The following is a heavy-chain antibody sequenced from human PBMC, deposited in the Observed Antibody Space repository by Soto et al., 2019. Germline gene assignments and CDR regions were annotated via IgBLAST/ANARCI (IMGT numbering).Heavy chain of an antibody. CDR1: GGSFSGYY. Sequence: SETLSLTCAVYGGSFSGYYWSWIRQPPGKGLEWIGEINHSGSTNYNPSLKSRVTISVDTSKNQFSLKLSSVTAADTAVYYCASLVGAAAGTGSDYWGQGTLVTVSS. CDR3: ASLVGAAAGTGSDY. V-gene: IGHV4-34*01. CDR2: INHSGST. D-gene: IGHD6-13*01. J-gene: IGHJ4*02.